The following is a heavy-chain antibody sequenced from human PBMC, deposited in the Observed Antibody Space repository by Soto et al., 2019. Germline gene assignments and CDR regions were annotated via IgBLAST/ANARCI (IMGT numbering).Heavy chain of an antibody. J-gene: IGHJ4*02. Sequence: PGGSLRLSCAASGFTFSSYSMNWVRQAPGKGLEWVSSISSSSSYIYYADSVKGRFTISRDNAKNSLYLQMNSLRAEDTAVYYCARTGREWLRFDPPTPPDYWGQGTLVTSPQ. D-gene: IGHD5-12*01. CDR3: ARTGREWLRFDPPTPPDY. V-gene: IGHV3-21*01. CDR2: ISSSSSYI. CDR1: GFTFSSYS.